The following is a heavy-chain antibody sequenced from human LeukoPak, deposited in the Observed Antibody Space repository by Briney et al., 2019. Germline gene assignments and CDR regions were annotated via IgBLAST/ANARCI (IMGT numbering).Heavy chain of an antibody. J-gene: IGHJ4*02. V-gene: IGHV5-51*01. D-gene: IGHD1-26*01. CDR1: GYTFTDYW. Sequence: GESLKISFQISGYTFTDYWLGWVRPMPGKGLEWMGIIYPGDSDTRYSPSFQGQVTISADKSINTAYLQWSSLKASDTAIYYCAREGLYTGSYTSDYWGQGTLVTVSS. CDR3: AREGLYTGSYTSDY. CDR2: IYPGDSDT.